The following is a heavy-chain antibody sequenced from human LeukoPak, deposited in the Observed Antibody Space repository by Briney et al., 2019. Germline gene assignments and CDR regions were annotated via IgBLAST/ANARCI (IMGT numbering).Heavy chain of an antibody. CDR3: AKATLRLRFLEWLLDYFDY. J-gene: IGHJ4*02. CDR2: ISGSGGST. Sequence: GSLRLSCXASGFTXSSYAMSWVRQAPGKGLEWVSAISGSGGSTYYADSVKGRFTISRDNSKNTLYLQMNSLRAEDTAVYYCAKATLRLRFLEWLLDYFDYWGQGTLVTVSS. CDR1: GFTXSSYA. D-gene: IGHD3-3*01. V-gene: IGHV3-23*01.